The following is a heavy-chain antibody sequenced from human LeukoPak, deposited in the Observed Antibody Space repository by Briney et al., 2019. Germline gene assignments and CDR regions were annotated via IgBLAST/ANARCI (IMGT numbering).Heavy chain of an antibody. J-gene: IGHJ3*02. CDR2: IYYSGST. V-gene: IGHV4-39*07. Sequence: SETLSLTCTVSGGSISSSSYYWGWIRQPPGKGLEWIGSIYYSGSTYYNPSLKSRVTISVDTSKNQFSLKLSSVTAADTAVYYCARGTAAAAFDIWGQGTMVTVSS. CDR3: ARGTAAAAFDI. CDR1: GGSISSSSYY. D-gene: IGHD6-13*01.